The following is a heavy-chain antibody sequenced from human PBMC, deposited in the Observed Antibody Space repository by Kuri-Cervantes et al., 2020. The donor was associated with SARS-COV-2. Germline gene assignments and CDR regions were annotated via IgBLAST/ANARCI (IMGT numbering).Heavy chain of an antibody. D-gene: IGHD3-10*01. Sequence: SETLSLTCTVSGGSISSSSYYWGWIRQPPGKGLEWIGSIYYSGSTHYNPSLKSRVTISVDTSKNQFSLKLSSVTAADTAVYYCAREGQDPGELLRWFDPWGQGTLVTVSS. CDR2: IYYSGST. J-gene: IGHJ5*02. V-gene: IGHV4-39*07. CDR1: GGSISSSSYY. CDR3: AREGQDPGELLRWFDP.